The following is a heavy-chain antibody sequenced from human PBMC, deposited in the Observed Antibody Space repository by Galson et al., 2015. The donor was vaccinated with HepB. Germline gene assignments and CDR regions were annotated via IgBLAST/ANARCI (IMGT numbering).Heavy chain of an antibody. J-gene: IGHJ4*02. V-gene: IGHV3-49*03. CDR3: TSPSYDYVWGSYRAPPFDY. Sequence: SLRLSCAASGFTFGDYAMSWFRQAPGKGLEWVGFIRSKAYGGTTEYAASVKGRFTISRDDSKSIAYLQMNSLKTEDTAVYYCTSPSYDYVWGSYRAPPFDYWGQGTLVTVSS. CDR2: IRSKAYGGTT. CDR1: GFTFGDYA. D-gene: IGHD3-16*02.